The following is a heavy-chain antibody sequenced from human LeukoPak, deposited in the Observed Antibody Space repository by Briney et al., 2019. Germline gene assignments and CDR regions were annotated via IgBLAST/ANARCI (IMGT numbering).Heavy chain of an antibody. CDR1: GFTFSTYW. J-gene: IGHJ4*02. D-gene: IGHD1-14*01. V-gene: IGHV3-7*01. CDR3: ARNQRRLDY. Sequence: GGSPRLSCAASGFTFSTYWMSWVRQAPGKGLELVANIKQDGSEKYYVDSVKGRFTISRDNAKNSLYLQVNSLRAEDTAVYYCARNQRRLDYWGQGTLVTVSS. CDR2: IKQDGSEK.